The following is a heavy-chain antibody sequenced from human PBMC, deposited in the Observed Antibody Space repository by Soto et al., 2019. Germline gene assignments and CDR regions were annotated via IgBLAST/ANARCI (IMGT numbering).Heavy chain of an antibody. D-gene: IGHD4-4*01. CDR3: ARPGTTVRDYYYGMDV. Sequence: SETLSLTCTVSGGSISSSSYYWGWIRQPPGKGLEWIGSIYYSGSTYYNPSLKSRVTISVDTSKNQFSLKLSSVTAADTAVYYCARPGTTVRDYYYGMDVWGQGTTVTVSS. CDR1: GGSISSSSYY. CDR2: IYYSGST. V-gene: IGHV4-39*01. J-gene: IGHJ6*02.